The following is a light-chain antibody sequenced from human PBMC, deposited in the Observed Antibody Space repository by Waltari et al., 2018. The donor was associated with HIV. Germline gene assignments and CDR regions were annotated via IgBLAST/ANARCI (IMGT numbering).Light chain of an antibody. J-gene: IGLJ3*02. CDR2: ENN. Sequence: QSVLTQPPSVSAAPGQKVTISCSGSHSNIGNNFVSWYQHLPGTAPKLIIYENNRRPYRIPDRFSAAKSGTSATLVITGLQTGDEAIYYCATWDNSLRAMFGGGTKLTVL. CDR1: HSNIGNNF. CDR3: ATWDNSLRAM. V-gene: IGLV1-51*01.